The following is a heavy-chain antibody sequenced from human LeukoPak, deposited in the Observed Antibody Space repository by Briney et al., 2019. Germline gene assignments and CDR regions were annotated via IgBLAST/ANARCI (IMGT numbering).Heavy chain of an antibody. D-gene: IGHD3-10*01. J-gene: IGHJ6*03. CDR3: ARSSMVRGVIIYYYYYMDV. Sequence: GASVKVSCKASGYTFTSYDINWVRQATGQGLEWMGRMCPNSGNTGYAQKFQGRVTMARNTSISTAYVELGSQRSEDTAVYYCARSSMVRGVIIYYYYYMDVWGKGTTVTISS. CDR2: MCPNSGNT. V-gene: IGHV1-8*01. CDR1: GYTFTSYD.